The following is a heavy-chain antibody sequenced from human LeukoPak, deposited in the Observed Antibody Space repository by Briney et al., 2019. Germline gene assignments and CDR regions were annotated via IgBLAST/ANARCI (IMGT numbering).Heavy chain of an antibody. Sequence: PSETLSLTCTVSGGSISSSSYYWGRIRQPAGKGLEWIGRIYTSGSTNYNPSLKSRVTMSVDKNQFSLKLTSVTAADTAVYYCSRENRLAWNYCGSASCYGDFDIWGQGTMVIVSS. CDR1: GGSISSSSYY. V-gene: IGHV4-61*02. CDR3: SRENRLAWNYCGSASCYGDFDI. J-gene: IGHJ3*02. CDR2: IYTSGST. D-gene: IGHD2-2*01.